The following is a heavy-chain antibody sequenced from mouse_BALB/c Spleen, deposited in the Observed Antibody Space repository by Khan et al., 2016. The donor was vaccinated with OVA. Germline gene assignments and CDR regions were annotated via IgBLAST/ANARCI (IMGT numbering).Heavy chain of an antibody. J-gene: IGHJ2*01. D-gene: IGHD1-2*01. CDR3: ARTARIKY. V-gene: IGHV3-2*02. CDR1: GYSITSGYG. Sequence: EVQLQESGPGLVKPSQSLSLTCTVTGYSITSGYGWNWIRQFPGNKLEWMGYISYSGSTNDNPSLKSRISITRDTSKKKFFMQLNSVTTEQTATYYCARTARIKYWGQGTTLTVSS. CDR2: ISYSGST.